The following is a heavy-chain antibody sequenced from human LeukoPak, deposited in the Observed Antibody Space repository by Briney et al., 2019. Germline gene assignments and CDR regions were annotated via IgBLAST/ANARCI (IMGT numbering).Heavy chain of an antibody. CDR3: ARESSGSAWFDP. J-gene: IGHJ5*02. CDR2: IIPIFGTS. D-gene: IGHD3-10*01. V-gene: IGHV1-69*06. CDR1: GGPFTSYA. Sequence: ASVKVSCKASGGPFTSYAISWVRQAPGQGLEWIGEIIPIFGTSNYAQKFQGRVTITADKSTSTAYMELSSLRSEDTAVYYCARESSGSAWFDPWGQGTLVTVSS.